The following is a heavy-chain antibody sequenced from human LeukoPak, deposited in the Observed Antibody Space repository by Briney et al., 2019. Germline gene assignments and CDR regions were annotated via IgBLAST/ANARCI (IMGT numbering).Heavy chain of an antibody. J-gene: IGHJ4*02. D-gene: IGHD3-10*01. CDR2: ISYDGSNK. CDR3: ARDRDYYGSGGSDY. CDR1: GFTFSSYA. V-gene: IGHV3-30-3*01. Sequence: PGRSLRLSCAASGFTFSSYAMHWVRQAPGKGLEWVAVISYDGSNKYYADSVKGRFTISRDNSKNTLYLQMNSLRAEDTAVYYCARDRDYYGSGGSDYWDQGTLVTVSS.